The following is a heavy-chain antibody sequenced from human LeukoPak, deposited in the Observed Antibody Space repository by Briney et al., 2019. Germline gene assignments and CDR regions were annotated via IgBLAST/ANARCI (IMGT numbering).Heavy chain of an antibody. V-gene: IGHV4-31*11. Sequence: SSETLSLTCAVYGGSFSGYYWSWIRQHPGKGLEWIGYIYYSGSTYYNPSLKSRVTISVDTSKNQFPLKLSSVTAADTAVYYCARDGYFDWNWGQGTLVTVSS. CDR2: IYYSGST. CDR1: GGSFSGYY. CDR3: ARDGYFDWN. D-gene: IGHD3-9*01. J-gene: IGHJ4*02.